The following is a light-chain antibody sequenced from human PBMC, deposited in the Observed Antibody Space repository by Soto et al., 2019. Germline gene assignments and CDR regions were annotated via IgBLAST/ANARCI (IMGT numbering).Light chain of an antibody. CDR3: SSYTSSSPIYV. CDR2: DVS. Sequence: QSALTQPASVSGSPGQSITISCTGTSSDVGGYNSVSWYQQHPGKAPKLMIYDVSNRPSGVANRFSGSKSGNTASLTISGLHAEDDADYYCSSYTSSSPIYVFGTGTKVTVL. V-gene: IGLV2-14*01. CDR1: SSDVGGYNS. J-gene: IGLJ1*01.